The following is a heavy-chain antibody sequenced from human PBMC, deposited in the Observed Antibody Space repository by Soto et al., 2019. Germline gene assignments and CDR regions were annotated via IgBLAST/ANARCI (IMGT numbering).Heavy chain of an antibody. CDR2: IKSKTDGGTT. D-gene: IGHD3-22*01. J-gene: IGHJ4*02. Sequence: GGSLRLSCAAPGFTFSNAWMNWVRQAPGKGLEWVGRIKSKTDGGTTDYAAPVKGRFTISRDDSKNTLYLQMNSLKTEDKAVYYCATDWRYYYDSSGYYPLGDWGQGTLVTVSS. CDR1: GFTFSNAW. V-gene: IGHV3-15*07. CDR3: ATDWRYYYDSSGYYPLGD.